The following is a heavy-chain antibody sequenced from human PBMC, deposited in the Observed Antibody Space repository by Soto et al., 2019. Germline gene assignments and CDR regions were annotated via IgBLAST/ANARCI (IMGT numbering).Heavy chain of an antibody. Sequence: PSETLSLTCTVSGGSISSSIFYWAWIRQPPGKGLEWIGSINDSGSTYYSGSTYYNPSLKSRVTISVDTSKNQFSLKLSSVTAADTAVYYCARSSGPYYDFWSGYYTLYYYYGMDVWGQGTTVTVSS. D-gene: IGHD3-3*01. CDR3: ARSSGPYYDFWSGYYTLYYYYGMDV. CDR1: GGSISSSIFY. J-gene: IGHJ6*02. CDR2: INDSGSTYYSGST. V-gene: IGHV4-39*01.